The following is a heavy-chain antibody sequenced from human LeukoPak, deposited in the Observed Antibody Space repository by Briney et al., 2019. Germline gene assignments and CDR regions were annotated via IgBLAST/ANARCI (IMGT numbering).Heavy chain of an antibody. CDR2: IYYSGST. CDR3: ARFSYSGSFYY. V-gene: IGHV4-59*01. D-gene: IGHD1-26*01. CDR1: GGSISSYY. Sequence: SETLSLTCTVGGGSISSYYWSWVRQPPGKGLEWIGYIYYSGSTNYNPSLKSRVTMSVDTSRNQLSLKMSSVTAADTAVYYCARFSYSGSFYYWGQGTLVTVSS. J-gene: IGHJ4*02.